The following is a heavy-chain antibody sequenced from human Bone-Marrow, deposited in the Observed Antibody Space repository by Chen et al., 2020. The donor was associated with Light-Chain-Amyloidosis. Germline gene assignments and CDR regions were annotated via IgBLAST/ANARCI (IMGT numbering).Heavy chain of an antibody. CDR2: LSGSGGSR. Sequence: EVQLVESGGGLLQRGGSLRLSCAASGFAFSSYAMSWVRQAPGKGLEWVSPLSGSGGSRYYGDSVKGRRTISRDNSKNALFLQMNSLRAEDTAVYYCAKDISYDDILPGYPADAFDIWGQGTMVTVSS. CDR1: GFAFSSYA. D-gene: IGHD3-9*01. J-gene: IGHJ3*02. V-gene: IGHV3-23*04. CDR3: AKDISYDDILPGYPADAFDI.